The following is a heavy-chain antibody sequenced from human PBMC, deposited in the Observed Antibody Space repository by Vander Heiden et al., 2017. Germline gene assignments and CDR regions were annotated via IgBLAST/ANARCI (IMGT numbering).Heavy chain of an antibody. D-gene: IGHD3-3*01. CDR2: ISGSGGST. CDR3: AKAVERITIFGVVTAVDY. J-gene: IGHJ4*02. Sequence: EVQLLESGGGLVQPGGSLRLSCAASGFTLSSYAMSWVRQAPGKGLEWVSAISGSGGSTYYADSVKGRFTISRDNSKNTLYLQMNSLRAEDTAVYYCAKAVERITIFGVVTAVDYWGQGTLVTVSS. CDR1: GFTLSSYA. V-gene: IGHV3-23*01.